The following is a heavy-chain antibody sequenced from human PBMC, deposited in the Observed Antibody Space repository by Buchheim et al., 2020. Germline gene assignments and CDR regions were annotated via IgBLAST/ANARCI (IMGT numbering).Heavy chain of an antibody. D-gene: IGHD2-2*01. CDR1: GFTFSSYW. CDR2: IKQDGSEK. V-gene: IGHV3-7*01. Sequence: EVQLVESGGGLVQPGGSLRLSCAASGFTFSSYWMSWVRQAPGKGLEWVANIKQDGSEKYYVDSVKGRFTISRDNAKNSLYLQMNSLRAEDTAVYYCARVGCSSTSCYGWFDPWGQGTL. J-gene: IGHJ5*02. CDR3: ARVGCSSTSCYGWFDP.